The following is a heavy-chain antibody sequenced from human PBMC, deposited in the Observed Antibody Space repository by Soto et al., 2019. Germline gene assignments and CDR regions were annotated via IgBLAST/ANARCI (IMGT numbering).Heavy chain of an antibody. CDR2: INIGTGNT. CDR3: ARLLIAVAGSGYDY. CDR1: GYTFTSYA. J-gene: IGHJ4*02. Sequence: ASVTVCCKASGYTFTSYAMHWVRQAPGQRLEWMGWINIGTGNTEYSQNFQGRVTITSDTSASTIYMELSSLRPEDTAVYYCARLLIAVAGSGYDYWGQGTVVTVSS. V-gene: IGHV1-3*04. D-gene: IGHD6-19*01.